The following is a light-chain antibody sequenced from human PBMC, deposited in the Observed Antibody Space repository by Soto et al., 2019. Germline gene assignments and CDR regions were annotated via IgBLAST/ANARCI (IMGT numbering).Light chain of an antibody. CDR1: RSNIGSST. J-gene: IGLJ2*01. CDR3: TAWDNSLSAGV. Sequence: QSVLTQPPSTSGTPGHRVTISCSGTRSNIGSSTVNWYQQLPGTAPKLLIYGDDQRPSGVPDRFSGSKSGTSVFLAISGLQSEDEADYYCTAWDNSLSAGVFGGGTKLTVL. CDR2: GDD. V-gene: IGLV1-44*01.